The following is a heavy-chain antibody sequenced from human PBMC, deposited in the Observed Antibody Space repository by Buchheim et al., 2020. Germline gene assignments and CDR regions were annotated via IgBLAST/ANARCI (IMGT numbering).Heavy chain of an antibody. V-gene: IGHV3-30*18. CDR1: GFTFSSYG. D-gene: IGHD4-17*01. J-gene: IGHJ4*02. CDR3: AKDGMWEGDYVSYFDY. Sequence: QVQLVESGGGVVQPGRSLRLSCAASGFTFSSYGMHWVRQAPGKGLEWVAVISYDGSNKYYADSVKGRFTISSDNSKNTLYLQMNSLRAEDTAVYYCAKDGMWEGDYVSYFDYWGQGTL. CDR2: ISYDGSNK.